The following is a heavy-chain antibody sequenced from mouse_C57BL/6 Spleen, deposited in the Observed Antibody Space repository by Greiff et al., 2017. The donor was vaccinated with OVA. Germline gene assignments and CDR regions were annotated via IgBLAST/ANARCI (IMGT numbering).Heavy chain of an antibody. CDR1: GFNIKDYY. D-gene: IGHD2-3*01. J-gene: IGHJ3*01. V-gene: IGHV14-2*01. CDR3: ARSNDGYLAWFAY. Sequence: VQLQQSGAELVKPGASVKLSCTASGFNIKDYYMHWVKQRTEQGLEWIGRIDPEDGETEYAPKFQGKATITADTSSNTAYLQLSSLTSEDTAVYYCARSNDGYLAWFAYWGQGTLVTVSA. CDR2: IDPEDGET.